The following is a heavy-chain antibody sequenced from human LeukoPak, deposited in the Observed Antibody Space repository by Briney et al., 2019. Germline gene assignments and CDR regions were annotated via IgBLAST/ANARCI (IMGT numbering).Heavy chain of an antibody. CDR2: ISYDGSNK. CDR3: AKDSARSLVRVYYGMDV. V-gene: IGHV3-30*18. CDR1: GFTFSSYG. D-gene: IGHD6-13*01. J-gene: IGHJ6*02. Sequence: GGSLRLSCAASGFTFSSYGMHWVRQAPGQGLEWVAVISYDGSNKYYADSVKGRFTISRDNSKNTLYLQMNSLGAEDTAVYYCAKDSARSLVRVYYGMDVWGQGTTVTVSS.